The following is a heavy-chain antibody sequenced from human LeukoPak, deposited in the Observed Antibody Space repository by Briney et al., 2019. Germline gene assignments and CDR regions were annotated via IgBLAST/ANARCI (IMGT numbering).Heavy chain of an antibody. D-gene: IGHD3-10*01. Sequence: SETLSLTCTVSGGSISSYYWSWIRQPPGKGLERIGYIYYSGSTNYNPSLKSRVTISVDTSKNQFSLKLSSVTAADTAVYYRARDAYGDAFDIWGQGTMVTVSS. CDR1: GGSISSYY. CDR2: IYYSGST. J-gene: IGHJ3*02. CDR3: ARDAYGDAFDI. V-gene: IGHV4-59*01.